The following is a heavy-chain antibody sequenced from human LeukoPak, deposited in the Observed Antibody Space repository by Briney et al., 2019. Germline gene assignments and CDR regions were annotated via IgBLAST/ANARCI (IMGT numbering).Heavy chain of an antibody. CDR3: ARSGSRWSWLDP. CDR1: GGSISSGGYS. Sequence: SETLSLTCTVSGGSISSGGYSWSWIRQHPGKGLEWIGYIYYSGSTYYNPSLKSRVTISVDMSKNQFSLKLSSVTAADTAVYYCARSGSRWSWLDPWGQGTLVTVSS. D-gene: IGHD6-13*01. CDR2: IYYSGST. V-gene: IGHV4-31*03. J-gene: IGHJ5*02.